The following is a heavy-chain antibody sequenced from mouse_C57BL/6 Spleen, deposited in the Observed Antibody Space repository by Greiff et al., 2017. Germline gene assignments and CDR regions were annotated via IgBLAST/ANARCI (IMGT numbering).Heavy chain of an antibody. CDR1: GYTFTSYW. V-gene: IGHV1-69*01. Sequence: QVQLQQPGAELVMPGASVKLSCKASGYTFTSYWMHWVKQRPGQGLEWIGEIDPSDSYTNYNQKFKGKSTLTVDTSSSTAYMQLSSLTSEDSAVYDGARATYNGRSQVDEWGKGKTGKVSS. D-gene: IGHD1-1*01. CDR3: ARATYNGRSQVDE. J-gene: IGHJ2*01. CDR2: IDPSDSYT.